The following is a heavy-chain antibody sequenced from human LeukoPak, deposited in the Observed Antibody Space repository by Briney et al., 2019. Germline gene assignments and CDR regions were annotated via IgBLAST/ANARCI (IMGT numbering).Heavy chain of an antibody. J-gene: IGHJ4*02. CDR1: GFTFSSNG. V-gene: IGHV3-23*01. Sequence: GGSLRLSCAASGFTFSSNGMHWVRQAPGKGLEWVSGISGSGDSTYSADSVKGRFTISRDNSKNTLYLQMNSLRAEDTAVYYCAKEGPMIVGATTCFDYWGQGTLVTVSS. D-gene: IGHD1-26*01. CDR2: ISGSGDST. CDR3: AKEGPMIVGATTCFDY.